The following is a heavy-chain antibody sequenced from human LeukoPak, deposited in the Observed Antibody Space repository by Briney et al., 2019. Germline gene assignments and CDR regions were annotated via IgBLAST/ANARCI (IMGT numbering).Heavy chain of an antibody. CDR2: ISGSGGST. D-gene: IGHD5-18*01. V-gene: IGHV3-23*01. J-gene: IGHJ4*02. Sequence: GESLRLSCSASGFTFSSYAMSWVRQAPGKGLEWVSAISGSGGSTYYADSVKGRFTISRGNSKKTLYLQMNSLRAEDTAVYYCAKGSGYNYGWFDYWRQGTLVTVSS. CDR1: GFTFSSYA. CDR3: AKGSGYNYGWFDY.